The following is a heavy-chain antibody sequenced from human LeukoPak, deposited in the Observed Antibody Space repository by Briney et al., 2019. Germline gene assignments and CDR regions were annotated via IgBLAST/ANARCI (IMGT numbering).Heavy chain of an antibody. CDR2: INSDGSST. CDR3: AKYYYYGSGSFSPPEY. Sequence: PGGSLRLSCAASGFTFSSYWMHWVRQAPGEGLVWVSRINSDGSSTNYADSVKGRFTISRDNSKNTLYLQMGSLRAEDTAVYYCAKYYYYGSGSFSPPEYWGQGTLVTVSS. D-gene: IGHD3-10*01. J-gene: IGHJ4*02. V-gene: IGHV3-74*01. CDR1: GFTFSSYW.